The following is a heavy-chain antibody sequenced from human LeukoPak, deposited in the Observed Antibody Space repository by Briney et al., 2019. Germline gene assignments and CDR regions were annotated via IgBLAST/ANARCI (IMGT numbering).Heavy chain of an antibody. CDR1: GFTFSSYA. CDR2: MSYDGNNR. CDR3: ARDSGYSYGYTSPYFDY. Sequence: GGSLRLSCLDSGFTFSSYAMHWVRQAPGKGLEWVAVMSYDGNNRYYTDSVKGRFTISRDNSKNTLYLQMNSLRAEDTAVYYCARDSGYSYGYTSPYFDYWGQGTLVTVSS. D-gene: IGHD5-18*01. V-gene: IGHV3-30*03. J-gene: IGHJ4*02.